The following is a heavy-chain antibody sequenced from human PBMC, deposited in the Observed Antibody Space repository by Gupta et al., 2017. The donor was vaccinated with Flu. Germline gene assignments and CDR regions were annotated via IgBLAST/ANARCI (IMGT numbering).Heavy chain of an antibody. CDR2: INHDGSEK. D-gene: IGHD3-3*02. CDR3: ARDLADR. CDR1: GFTCAGHW. Sequence: AGTGFTCAGHWMIWIRQSAGKGLEWGASINHDGSEKYYGDSVRGRVTISRDDAKNTVFLQMDSRRAEDTALYYCARDLADRRGQGTMVTVSS. J-gene: IGHJ3*01. V-gene: IGHV3-7*01.